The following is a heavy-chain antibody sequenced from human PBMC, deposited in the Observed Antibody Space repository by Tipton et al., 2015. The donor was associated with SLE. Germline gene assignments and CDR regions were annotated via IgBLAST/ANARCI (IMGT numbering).Heavy chain of an antibody. V-gene: IGHV3-9*01. CDR1: GYTFDDYA. CDR2: VSWNSGSI. Sequence: SLRLSCVASGYTFDDYAMHWVRQAPGKGLEWVSGVSWNSGSIGYGDSVKGRFSISRDNAKNSLYLQMNSLRGEDTALYYCAKAVWAPMEDAFDIWGQGTMVTVSS. J-gene: IGHJ3*02. CDR3: AKAVWAPMEDAFDI. D-gene: IGHD3-10*01.